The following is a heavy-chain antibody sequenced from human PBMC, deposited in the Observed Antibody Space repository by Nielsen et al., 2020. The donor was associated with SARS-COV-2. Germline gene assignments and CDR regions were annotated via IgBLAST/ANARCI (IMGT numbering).Heavy chain of an antibody. CDR2: ISSSSSYI. CDR3: ARDGQYSSGGGGAFDI. D-gene: IGHD6-19*01. CDR1: GFTFSSYS. V-gene: IGHV3-21*01. J-gene: IGHJ3*02. Sequence: GGSLRLSCAASGFTFSSYSMNWVRQAPGKGLEWVSSISSSSSYIYYADPVKGRFTISRDNAKNSLYLQMNSLRAEDTAVYYCARDGQYSSGGGGAFDIWGQGTMVTVS.